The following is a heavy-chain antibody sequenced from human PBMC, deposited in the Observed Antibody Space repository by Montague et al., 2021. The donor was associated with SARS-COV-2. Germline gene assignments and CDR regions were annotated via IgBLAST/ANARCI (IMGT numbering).Heavy chain of an antibody. CDR1: GGSTSSSSYY. D-gene: IGHD2-2*01. J-gene: IGHJ5*02. V-gene: IGHV4-39*01. CDR3: ARQGDQLLLEYWFDP. Sequence: SETLSLTCTVSGGSTSSSSYYWGWIRQPPGKGLEWIGSIYYSGSTYYNPSLKSRVTISVDTSKNQFSLKLSSVTAADTAVYYCARQGDQLLLEYWFDPWGQGTLVTVSS. CDR2: IYYSGST.